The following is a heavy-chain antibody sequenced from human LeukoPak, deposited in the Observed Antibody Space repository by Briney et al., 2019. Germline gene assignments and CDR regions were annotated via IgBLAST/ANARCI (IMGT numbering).Heavy chain of an antibody. CDR3: AGDQNSGRLGELSFIDY. CDR2: ISAYNGNT. V-gene: IGHV1-18*01. J-gene: IGHJ4*02. Sequence: ASVKVSCKASGYTFTSYGITWVRQAPGQGLEWMGWISAYNGNTNYAQKLQGRVTMTTDTSTSTAYMELRSLRSDDTAVYYCAGDQNSGRLGELSFIDYWGQGTLVTVSS. D-gene: IGHD3-16*02. CDR1: GYTFTSYG.